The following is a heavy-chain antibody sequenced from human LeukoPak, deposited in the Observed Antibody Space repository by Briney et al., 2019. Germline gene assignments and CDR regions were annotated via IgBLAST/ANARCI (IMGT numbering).Heavy chain of an antibody. CDR2: INPNSGGT. Sequence: GESLKISCKGSGYSFTGYYMHWVRQAPGQGLEWMGWINPNSGGTNYAQKFQGRVTMTRDTSISTAYMELSRLRSDDTAVYYCARSRIAPNFDYWGQGTLVTVSS. J-gene: IGHJ4*02. CDR3: ARSRIAPNFDY. CDR1: GYSFTGYY. V-gene: IGHV1-2*02. D-gene: IGHD2/OR15-2a*01.